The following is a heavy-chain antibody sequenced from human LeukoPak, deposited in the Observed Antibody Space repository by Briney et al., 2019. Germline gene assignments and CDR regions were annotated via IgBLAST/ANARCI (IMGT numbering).Heavy chain of an antibody. CDR1: GFTFSASA. D-gene: IGHD2-21*02. CDR2: IRSKANSYAT. V-gene: IGHV3-73*01. J-gene: IGHJ6*02. Sequence: GGSLRLSCAASGFTFSASAMHWVRQASGKGLEWVGRIRSKANSYATVYAASVKGRFTISRDDSKNTAYLQMNSLKIEDTAVYYCARYCGGDCYGMDVWGQGTTVTVSS. CDR3: ARYCGGDCYGMDV.